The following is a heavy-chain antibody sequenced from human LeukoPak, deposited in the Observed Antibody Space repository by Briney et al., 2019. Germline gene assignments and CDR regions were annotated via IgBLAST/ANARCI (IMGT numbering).Heavy chain of an antibody. Sequence: GGSLRLSCASSGFTFSSYSMNWVRQAPGKGLEWVSYISSSSSTIYYADSVEGGLTVSRDNAKNSLYLQMNSLRAEDTAVYYCAREGEGYYDFWSGYVPFDHWGQGTLVTVSS. CDR3: AREGEGYYDFWSGYVPFDH. CDR2: ISSSSSTI. CDR1: GFTFSSYS. J-gene: IGHJ5*02. D-gene: IGHD3-3*01. V-gene: IGHV3-48*01.